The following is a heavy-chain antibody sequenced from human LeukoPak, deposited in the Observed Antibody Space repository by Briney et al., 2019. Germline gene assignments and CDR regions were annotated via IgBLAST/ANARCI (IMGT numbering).Heavy chain of an antibody. J-gene: IGHJ4*02. CDR3: ATDFGDSSGWYRF. CDR1: GASINSGSYY. D-gene: IGHD6-19*01. Sequence: PSETLSLTCTVSGASINSGSYYWSWLRQPAGKGLEFIGHFSSSGSTNYNPSLRSRITISVDTSKNQFSLKVSSVTAADTAVYYCATDFGDSSGWYRFWGQGTLVTVSS. CDR2: FSSSGST. V-gene: IGHV4-61*09.